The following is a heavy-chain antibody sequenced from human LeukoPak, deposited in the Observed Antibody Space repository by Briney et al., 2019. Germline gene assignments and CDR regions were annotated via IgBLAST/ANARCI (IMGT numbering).Heavy chain of an antibody. Sequence: GGSLRLSCAASGFTFSTYVMTWVRQAPGKGLEWVSAISRNGRNTYYADPVKGQFTVSRDNSQNTLYLQLNSLTADDTAVYYCARAQELLRGYYFDYWGQGTLVTVSS. CDR3: ARAQELLRGYYFDY. CDR1: GFTFSTYV. J-gene: IGHJ4*02. CDR2: ISRNGRNT. D-gene: IGHD1-26*01. V-gene: IGHV3-23*01.